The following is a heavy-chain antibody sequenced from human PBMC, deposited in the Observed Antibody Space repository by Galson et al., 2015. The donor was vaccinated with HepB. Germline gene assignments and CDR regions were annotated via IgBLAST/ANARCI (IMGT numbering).Heavy chain of an antibody. CDR3: ARAAGSSDILTAYKY. V-gene: IGHV3-48*02. D-gene: IGHD3-9*01. Sequence: SLRLSCAASGFIISRYNIVWVRQAPGKGLEWTSSISASGVAIYYADSVKGRFTISRDTAHNSVLLQINSLKYDDTGVYYCARAAGSSDILTAYKYWGQGALVTVSS. CDR2: ISASGVAI. J-gene: IGHJ4*02. CDR1: GFIISRYN.